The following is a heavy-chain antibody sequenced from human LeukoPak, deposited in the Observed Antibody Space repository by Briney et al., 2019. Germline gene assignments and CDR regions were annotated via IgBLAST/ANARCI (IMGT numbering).Heavy chain of an antibody. Sequence: GGSLRLSCAASGFTFRGYGMHWVRQAPGKGVEWVAVISYDGSNKYYADSVKGRFTISRDNSKNTLYLQMNSLRTEDTAVYYCAKDTSHSSSWYENWFDPWGQGTLVTVSS. D-gene: IGHD6-13*01. CDR3: AKDTSHSSSWYENWFDP. CDR1: GFTFRGYG. V-gene: IGHV3-30*18. CDR2: ISYDGSNK. J-gene: IGHJ5*02.